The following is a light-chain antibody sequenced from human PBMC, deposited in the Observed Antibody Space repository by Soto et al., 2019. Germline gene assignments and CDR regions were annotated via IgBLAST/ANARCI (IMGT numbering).Light chain of an antibody. CDR2: DVS. CDR1: QSVSNW. Sequence: DIQMTQSPSTLSASVGERVTITFRASQSVSNWLAWYQQKPGKAPKLLIYDVSSLESGVPSRFSGSGSGTEFILTISSLQPDDFATYYCQQYDSYSWTFDQGTKVDI. V-gene: IGKV1-5*01. CDR3: QQYDSYSWT. J-gene: IGKJ1*01.